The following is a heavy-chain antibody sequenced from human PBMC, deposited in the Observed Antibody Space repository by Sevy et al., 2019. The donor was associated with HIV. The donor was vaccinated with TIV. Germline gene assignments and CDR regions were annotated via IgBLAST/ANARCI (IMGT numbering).Heavy chain of an antibody. CDR2: IIPIFGTT. CDR1: GGTFSNYA. Sequence: ASVKVSCKASGGTFSNYALSCVRQAPGQGLEWMGGIIPIFGTTNFAQTFQGRVTITADESRSTAYMELSSLKPADTAVYYCARTPLLSIPGTTDVYFDIWGQGTLVTVSS. V-gene: IGHV1-69*13. D-gene: IGHD4-4*01. CDR3: ARTPLLSIPGTTDVYFDI. J-gene: IGHJ4*02.